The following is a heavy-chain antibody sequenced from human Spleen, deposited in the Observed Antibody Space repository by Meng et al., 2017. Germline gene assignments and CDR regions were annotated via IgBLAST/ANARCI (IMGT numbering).Heavy chain of an antibody. CDR2: ASYGGSI. CDR3: ARVRRNYHVLTGNWYNDAFDF. J-gene: IGHJ3*01. V-gene: IGHV4-39*07. Sequence: SETLSLTCTVSGGSISSSAYYWGWIRQSPGKGLEWIGTASYGGSIDYNPSLKSRVTISLLTAKNQISLKVTSLTAADTAMYYCARVRRNYHVLTGNWYNDAFDFWGQGTLVTVSS. CDR1: GGSISSSAYY. D-gene: IGHD3-9*01.